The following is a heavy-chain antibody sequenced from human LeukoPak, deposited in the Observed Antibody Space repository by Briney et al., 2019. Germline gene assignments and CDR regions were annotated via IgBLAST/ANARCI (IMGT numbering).Heavy chain of an antibody. CDR3: ARGVAAAGRWRVGWFDP. CDR2: IYYSGST. J-gene: IGHJ5*02. CDR1: GDSISSGGYY. V-gene: IGHV4-31*03. D-gene: IGHD6-13*01. Sequence: KPSETLSLTCTVSGDSISSGGYYWSWIRQHPGKGLEWIGYIYYSGSTYYNPSLKSRVTISVDTSKNQFSLKLSSVTAADTAVYYCARGVAAAGRWRVGWFDPWGQGTLVTVSS.